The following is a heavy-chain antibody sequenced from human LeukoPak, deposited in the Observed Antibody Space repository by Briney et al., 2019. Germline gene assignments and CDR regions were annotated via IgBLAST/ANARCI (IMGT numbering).Heavy chain of an antibody. D-gene: IGHD3-3*01. J-gene: IGHJ4*02. V-gene: IGHV3-23*01. CDR1: GFTFSDYA. CDR2: SSGSGGST. Sequence: PGGSLRLSCAASGFTFSDYAMSWVRQAPGKGLEWVSASSGSGGSTYYADSVKGRFTISRDNSKNTLYLQMNSLRAEDTALYYCAKLQHTCYDLARGFYYWGQGTLVTVSS. CDR3: AKLQHTCYDLARGFYY.